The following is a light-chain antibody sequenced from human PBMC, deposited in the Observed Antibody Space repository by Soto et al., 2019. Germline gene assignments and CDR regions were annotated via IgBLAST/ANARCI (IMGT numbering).Light chain of an antibody. CDR3: QQYHRYPVT. CDR2: KAS. Sequence: DIQMTQSPPTLSASIGDRVAITCRASESIVSWLAWYQHKPGKAPRLLIYKASYLKSGVPSRFSGSKSGTEFTLTISSLQPDEFGTYYCQQYHRYPVTFGQGTKLEIK. V-gene: IGKV1-5*03. J-gene: IGKJ2*01. CDR1: ESIVSW.